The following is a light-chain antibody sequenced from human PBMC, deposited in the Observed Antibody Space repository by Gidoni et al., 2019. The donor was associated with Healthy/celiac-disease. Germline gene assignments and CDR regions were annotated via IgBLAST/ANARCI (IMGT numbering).Light chain of an antibody. Sequence: DIVSTQSPGTLSLSPGERATLSCRASQSVSSSYLAWYQQKPGQAPRLRIYGASSRATGIPDRFRGSGSGTDFTLTISRLEPEDFAVYYCQQYGSSPRTFGQGTKVEIK. CDR2: GAS. CDR1: QSVSSSY. CDR3: QQYGSSPRT. V-gene: IGKV3-20*01. J-gene: IGKJ1*01.